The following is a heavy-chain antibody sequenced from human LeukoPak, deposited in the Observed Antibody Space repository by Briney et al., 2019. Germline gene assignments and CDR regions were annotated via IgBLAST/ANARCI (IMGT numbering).Heavy chain of an antibody. D-gene: IGHD6-19*01. CDR3: ARLYSSGWIDY. Sequence: PGGSLRLSCAASGFTVSSNYMGWVRQAPGKGLEWVSVIYSGGSTYYADSVKGRFTISRDNSKNTLYLQMNSLRAEDTAVYYCARLYSSGWIDYWGQGTLVTVSS. CDR1: GFTVSSNY. J-gene: IGHJ4*02. CDR2: IYSGGST. V-gene: IGHV3-53*01.